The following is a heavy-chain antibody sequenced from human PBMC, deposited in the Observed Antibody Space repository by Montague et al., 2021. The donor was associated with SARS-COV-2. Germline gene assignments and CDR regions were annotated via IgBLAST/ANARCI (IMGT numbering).Heavy chain of an antibody. CDR1: GGSISSGDYY. CDR2: IYTSGST. V-gene: IGHV4-30-4*08. J-gene: IGHJ6*02. CDR3: AVDSNYYYYYGLDD. D-gene: IGHD2-15*01. Sequence: TLSLTCTVSGGSISSGDYYRSWIRQPPGKGLEWIGYIYTSGSTYYNPSLISRVTISLDTSKNQFSLKLSSVTAADTAVYYCAVDSNYYYYYGLDDWGQGTTVTVSS.